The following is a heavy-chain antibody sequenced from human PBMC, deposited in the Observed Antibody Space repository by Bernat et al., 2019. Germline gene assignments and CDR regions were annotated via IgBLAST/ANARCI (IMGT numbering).Heavy chain of an antibody. V-gene: IGHV4-59*12. D-gene: IGHD3-16*01. CDR3: AREWGYLDL. CDR1: GGSISSYY. CDR2: IYYSGST. Sequence: QVQLQESGPGLVKPSETLSLTCTVSGGSISSYYWSWIRQPPGKGLEWIGYIYYSGSTNYNPSLKSRVTISVDTSKNQFSLKLSSVTAADTAVYYCAREWGYLDLWGRGTLVTVSS. J-gene: IGHJ2*01.